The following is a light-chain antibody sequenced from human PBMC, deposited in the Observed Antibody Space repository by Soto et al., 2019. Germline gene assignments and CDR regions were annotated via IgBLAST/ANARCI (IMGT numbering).Light chain of an antibody. J-gene: IGKJ3*01. Sequence: EIVLTQSPATLSLSPGERATLSCRASQSVSSYLAWYQQKPGQAPRLLIYDASNRATGIPARFSGRGSGTDFTLTISSPEPDDFAVYYCPQRSNWPPIFTFGPGTKVDTK. CDR2: DAS. CDR1: QSVSSY. V-gene: IGKV3-11*01. CDR3: PQRSNWPPIFT.